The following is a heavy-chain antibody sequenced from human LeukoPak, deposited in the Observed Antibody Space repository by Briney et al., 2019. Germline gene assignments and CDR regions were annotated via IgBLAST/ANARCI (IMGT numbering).Heavy chain of an antibody. V-gene: IGHV1-18*04. CDR1: GYTFTSYG. CDR3: ARRTYYDILTGYPDY. CDR2: ISAYNGNT. D-gene: IGHD3-9*01. Sequence: ASVKVSCKASGYTFTSYGISWVRQAPGQGLEWMGWISAYNGNTNYAQKLQGRVTMTTDTSTSTAYMELRSLRSDGTAVYYCARRTYYDILTGYPDYWGQGTLVTVSS. J-gene: IGHJ4*02.